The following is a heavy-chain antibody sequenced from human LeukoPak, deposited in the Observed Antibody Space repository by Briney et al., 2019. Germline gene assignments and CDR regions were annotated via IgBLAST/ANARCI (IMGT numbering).Heavy chain of an antibody. V-gene: IGHV4-30-4*08. CDR1: GGSISSGSYY. CDR3: ARARVVIVPAAIHDYYYYMDV. J-gene: IGHJ6*03. CDR2: IYYSGST. D-gene: IGHD2-2*02. Sequence: PSETLSLTCTVSGGSISSGSYYWPWIRQPPGKGLEWIGYIYYSGSTYYNPSLKSRVTISVDTSKNQFSLKLTSVTAADTAVYYCARARVVIVPAAIHDYYYYMDVWGKGTTVTVSS.